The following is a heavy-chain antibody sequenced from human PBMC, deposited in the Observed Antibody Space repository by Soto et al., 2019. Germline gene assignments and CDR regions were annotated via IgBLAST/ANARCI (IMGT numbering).Heavy chain of an antibody. CDR3: ATADGFLVVTPFFEY. CDR1: GGSISSRSHY. Sequence: QLQLQESGPGLVKPSETLSLTCTVSGGSISSRSHYWGWIRQSPGKHLEWIGSSFYRGSTHYNPSLKTRVTISVDTSKNQVSLKLYSVTAADTAVYYCATADGFLVVTPFFEYWGQGILVTVSS. CDR2: SFYRGST. V-gene: IGHV4-39*01. D-gene: IGHD3-22*01. J-gene: IGHJ4*02.